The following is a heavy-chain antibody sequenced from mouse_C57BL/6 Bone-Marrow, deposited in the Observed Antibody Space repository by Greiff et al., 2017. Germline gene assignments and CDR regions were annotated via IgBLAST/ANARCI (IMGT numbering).Heavy chain of an antibody. Sequence: LQLQQSGPELVKPVASVTIPCKASGYTFTAYNMDWVKQSHGKSLECIGDINPNNGGTIYNQKFKGKATLTVDKSSSTAYMELRSLTSEDTAVYYCARRYYYGSSRYFDYWGQGTTLTVSS. CDR2: INPNNGGT. CDR3: ARRYYYGSSRYFDY. CDR1: GYTFTAYN. J-gene: IGHJ2*01. V-gene: IGHV1-18*01. D-gene: IGHD1-1*01.